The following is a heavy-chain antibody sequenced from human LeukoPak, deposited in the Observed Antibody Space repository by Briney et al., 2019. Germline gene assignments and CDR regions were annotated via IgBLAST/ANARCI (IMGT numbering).Heavy chain of an antibody. CDR1: GGTFSSYA. J-gene: IGHJ3*02. V-gene: IGHV1-18*01. Sequence: GASVKVPCKASGGTFSSYAISWVRQAPGQGLEWMGWISAYNGNTNYAQKLQGRVTMTTDTSTSTAYMELRSLRSDDTAVYYCARLEQLWFPDAFDIWGQGTMVTVSS. CDR2: ISAYNGNT. CDR3: ARLEQLWFPDAFDI. D-gene: IGHD5-18*01.